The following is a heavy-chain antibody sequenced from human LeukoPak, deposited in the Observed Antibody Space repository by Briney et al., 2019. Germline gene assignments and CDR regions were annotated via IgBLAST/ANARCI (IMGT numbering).Heavy chain of an antibody. Sequence: GGSLRLSCAASGFTFSSYAMHWVRQAPGKGLEWVAVISYDGSNKYYADSVKGRFTISRDNSKDTLYLQMNSLRAEDTAVYYCARDLSVVGDQIRDYWGQGTLVTVSS. CDR1: GFTFSSYA. J-gene: IGHJ4*02. CDR3: ARDLSVVGDQIRDY. D-gene: IGHD3-16*01. V-gene: IGHV3-30-3*01. CDR2: ISYDGSNK.